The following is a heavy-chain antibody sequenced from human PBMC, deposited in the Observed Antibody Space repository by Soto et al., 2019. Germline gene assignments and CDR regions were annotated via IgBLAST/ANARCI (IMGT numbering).Heavy chain of an antibody. CDR3: ARDRVESGYPEYFQH. V-gene: IGHV3-53*01. J-gene: IGHJ1*01. CDR1: WFTVRRNY. D-gene: IGHD3-22*01. Sequence: RLSCAASWFTVRRNYMSWVRPGPGKGLEWVSVIYSGGSTYYADSVKGRFTISRDNSKNTLYLQMNSLRAEDTAVYYCARDRVESGYPEYFQHWGQGTLVTVSS. CDR2: IYSGGST.